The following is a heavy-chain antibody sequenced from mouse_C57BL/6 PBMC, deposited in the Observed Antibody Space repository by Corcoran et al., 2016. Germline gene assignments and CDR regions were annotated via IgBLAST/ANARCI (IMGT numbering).Heavy chain of an antibody. Sequence: DVQLPESGPGLVKPSQSLSLNCSVTGYSITSGYSWNWIRQFPGNKLEWMGYITYDGSNNYNPSLKNRISITRDTSKNHFFLRLNSVTTEDTATYYCAREGFYDGYDSAYWGQGTLVTVSA. J-gene: IGHJ3*01. CDR1: GYSITSGYS. CDR2: ITYDGSN. D-gene: IGHD2-3*01. V-gene: IGHV3-6*01. CDR3: AREGFYDGYDSAY.